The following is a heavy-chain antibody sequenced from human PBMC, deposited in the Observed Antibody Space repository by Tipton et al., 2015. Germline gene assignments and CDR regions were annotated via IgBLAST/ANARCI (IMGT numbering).Heavy chain of an antibody. CDR1: GGSIRRDNYY. V-gene: IGHV4-39*07. CDR3: ARSHYESAGSHYFDY. Sequence: TLSLTCTVSGGSIRRDNYYWAWIRQPPGKELDFIGNIFYSGGTYYNPSLRSRVTISVDTSKNQFSLKLSSVTAADTAIYYCARSHYESAGSHYFDYWGQGTLVTVSS. D-gene: IGHD3-22*01. J-gene: IGHJ4*02. CDR2: IFYSGGT.